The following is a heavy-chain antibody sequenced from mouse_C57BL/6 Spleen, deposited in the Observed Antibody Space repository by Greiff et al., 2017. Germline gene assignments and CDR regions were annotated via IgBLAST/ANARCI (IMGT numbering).Heavy chain of an antibody. CDR2: IYPGDGDT. D-gene: IGHD2-4*01. J-gene: IGHJ1*03. V-gene: IGHV1-82*01. Sequence: QVQLQQSGPELVKPGASVKISCKASGYAFSSSWMNWVKQRPGKGLEWIGRIYPGDGDTTYNGKFTGKATLTADKSSSTAYVQLSSLTSEDSAVYFGAGDYDGGWYVDVWGTGTTVTVSS. CDR3: AGDYDGGWYVDV. CDR1: GYAFSSSW.